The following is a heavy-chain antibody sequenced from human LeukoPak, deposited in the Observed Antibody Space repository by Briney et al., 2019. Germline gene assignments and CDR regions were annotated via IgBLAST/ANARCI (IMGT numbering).Heavy chain of an antibody. Sequence: GGPLRLSCAASGFTFSSYGMHWVRQAPGKGLEWVAFIRYDGSNKYYADSVKGRFTISRDNSKNTLYLQMNSLKTEDTAVYYCTTAEGNRITIFGVVIDQNDYWGQGTLVTVSS. CDR2: IRYDGSNK. V-gene: IGHV3-30*02. CDR3: TTAEGNRITIFGVVIDQNDY. J-gene: IGHJ4*02. CDR1: GFTFSSYG. D-gene: IGHD3-3*01.